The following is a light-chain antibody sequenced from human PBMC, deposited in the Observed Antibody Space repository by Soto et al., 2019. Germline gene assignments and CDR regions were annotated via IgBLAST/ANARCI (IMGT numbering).Light chain of an antibody. Sequence: AIRMTQSPSSLSASTGDRVTITCRASQGISSYLAWYQQKPGKAPKLLIYAASTLQGGVPSRFSGSGSGTDFTLTISCLQSEDFAVYYCQQYNNWPWTFGQGTKVDIK. CDR1: QGISSY. J-gene: IGKJ1*01. CDR3: QQYNNWPWT. V-gene: IGKV1-8*01. CDR2: AAS.